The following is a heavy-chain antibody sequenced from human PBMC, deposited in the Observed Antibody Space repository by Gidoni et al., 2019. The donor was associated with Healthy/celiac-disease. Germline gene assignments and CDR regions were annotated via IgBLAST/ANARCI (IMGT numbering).Heavy chain of an antibody. CDR3: ARDSHSGWYVY. J-gene: IGHJ4*02. D-gene: IGHD6-19*01. CDR1: GYTFTSYA. CDR2: INTNTGNP. Sequence: QVPLVPSGSELKKPGASVQVSCKSSGYTFTSYAMNWVRQAPGQGREWMGWINTNTGNPTYAQGFTGRFVFSLDTSVSTAYLQISSLKAEDTAVYYCARDSHSGWYVYWGQGTLVTVSS. V-gene: IGHV7-4-1*02.